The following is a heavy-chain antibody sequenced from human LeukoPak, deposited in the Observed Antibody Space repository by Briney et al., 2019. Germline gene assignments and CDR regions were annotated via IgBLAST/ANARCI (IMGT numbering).Heavy chain of an antibody. J-gene: IGHJ4*02. CDR2: ISSSGSTI. CDR3: GTVDYGGNSDY. V-gene: IGHV3-48*03. D-gene: IGHD4-23*01. Sequence: GGSLRLSCAASGFTFSSYEMNWVRQAPGKGLEWVPYISSSGSTIYYADSVKGRFTTSRDNAKNSLYLQMNSLRAEDTAVYYCGTVDYGGNSDYWGQGTLVTVSS. CDR1: GFTFSSYE.